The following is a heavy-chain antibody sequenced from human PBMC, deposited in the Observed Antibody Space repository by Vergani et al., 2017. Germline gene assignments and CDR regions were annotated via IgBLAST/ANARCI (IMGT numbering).Heavy chain of an antibody. CDR3: AKRGSGVVNGEDV. CDR1: GFTFSSYA. CDR2: MSGSGGST. Sequence: EVQLVESGGGLVQPGGSLRLSCAASGFTFSSYAMSWVRQAPGKGLEWVSAMSGSGGSTYYADSVKGRFTISRHNSKNTLYLQMNRLRAEDTAVYYCAKRGSGVVNGEDVWGKGTTVTVSS. D-gene: IGHD3-3*01. V-gene: IGHV3-23*04. J-gene: IGHJ6*04.